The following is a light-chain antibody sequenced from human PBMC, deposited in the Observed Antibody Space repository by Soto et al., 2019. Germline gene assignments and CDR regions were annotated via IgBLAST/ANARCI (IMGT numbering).Light chain of an antibody. V-gene: IGKV3-20*01. CDR2: AAS. CDR1: QSISSSY. CDR3: QQYGSSQWT. J-gene: IGKJ1*01. Sequence: ENVLTQSPGTLSLSPGERATLSCRASQSISSSYLAWYQQKPGQAPRLLIYAASSRATGIPDRFSGSGSGTDFTLTITRLEPEDVAVYYCQQYGSSQWTFGQGTKVEIK.